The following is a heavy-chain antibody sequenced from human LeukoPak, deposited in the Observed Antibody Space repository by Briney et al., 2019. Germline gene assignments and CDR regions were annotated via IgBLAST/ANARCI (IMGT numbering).Heavy chain of an antibody. Sequence: ASVKVSCKASGYTFTGYYIHWVRQAPGQGLEWMGWINSNTGGTDYAQNFQGRVIMTRDTSINTAYMELSSLKSDDTAVYYCARRIWFGEPQFDYWGQGTLVTVSS. V-gene: IGHV1-2*02. J-gene: IGHJ4*02. D-gene: IGHD3-10*01. CDR2: INSNTGGT. CDR3: ARRIWFGEPQFDY. CDR1: GYTFTGYY.